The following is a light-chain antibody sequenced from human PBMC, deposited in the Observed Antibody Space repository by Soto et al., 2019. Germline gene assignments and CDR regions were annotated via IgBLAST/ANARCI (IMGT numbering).Light chain of an antibody. CDR2: GAS. CDR3: QQYNNWPPYT. Sequence: EILMTQSPATLSVSPGERATLSCRASQSVSSNLAWYQQNPGQAPRLLIYGASTRATGIPARFSGSGSGTDFTLTISSLQSEDFAVYYCQQYNNWPPYTFGRGTKLEIK. CDR1: QSVSSN. V-gene: IGKV3-15*01. J-gene: IGKJ2*01.